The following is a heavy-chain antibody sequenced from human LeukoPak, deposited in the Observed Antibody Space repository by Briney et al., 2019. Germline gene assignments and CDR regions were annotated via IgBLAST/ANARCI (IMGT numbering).Heavy chain of an antibody. V-gene: IGHV3-13*04. J-gene: IGHJ4*02. CDR2: IGNAGDT. Sequence: HSGGSLRLSCAASGFTFSSYDMHWVRRATGKGLEWVSAIGNAGDTYYPGSVKDRFTISRKNAKNSLYLQMNRLRAGDTAVYYCARTSGTYYEFDYWGQGTLVTVSS. CDR1: GFTFSSYD. D-gene: IGHD1-26*01. CDR3: ARTSGTYYEFDY.